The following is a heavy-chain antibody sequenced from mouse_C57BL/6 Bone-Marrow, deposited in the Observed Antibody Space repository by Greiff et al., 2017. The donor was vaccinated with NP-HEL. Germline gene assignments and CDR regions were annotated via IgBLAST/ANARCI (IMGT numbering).Heavy chain of an antibody. V-gene: IGHV1-26*01. J-gene: IGHJ4*01. D-gene: IGHD2-4*01. CDR2: INPNNGGT. CDR1: GYTFTDYY. Sequence: EVQLQQSGPELVKPGASVKISYKASGYTFTDYYVNWVKQSHGKSLEWIGDINPNNGGTSYNQKFKGKATLTVDKSSSTAYMELRSLTSEDSAVYYCARATYYDYDGAMDYWGQGTSVTVSS. CDR3: ARATYYDYDGAMDY.